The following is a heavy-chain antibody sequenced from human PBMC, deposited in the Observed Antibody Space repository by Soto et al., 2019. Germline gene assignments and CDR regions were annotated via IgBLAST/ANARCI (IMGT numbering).Heavy chain of an antibody. Sequence: PGESLKISCMGSGYSFTSYWISWVRQMPGKGLEWLGRIDPSDSYTNYSPSFQGHVTISADKSISTAYLQWSSLKASDTAMYYCAMNPGIAAAGTLGYFQHWGQGTLVTVSS. D-gene: IGHD6-13*01. CDR3: AMNPGIAAAGTLGYFQH. CDR2: IDPSDSYT. CDR1: GYSFTSYW. J-gene: IGHJ1*01. V-gene: IGHV5-10-1*01.